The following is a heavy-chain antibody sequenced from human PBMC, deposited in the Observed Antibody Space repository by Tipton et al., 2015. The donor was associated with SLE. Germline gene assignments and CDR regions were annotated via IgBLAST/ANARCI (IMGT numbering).Heavy chain of an antibody. CDR1: GYTFTGYY. D-gene: IGHD2-8*01. CDR2: INPYSGGT. CDR3: ARGPQGTKYGMGV. J-gene: IGHJ6*02. V-gene: IGHV1-2*06. Sequence: QSGPEVKKPGASVKVSCKASGYTFTGYYMHWVRQAPGQGLEWMGRINPYSGGTNYAQKFQGRVTVTRDTSISTAYMELSRRRSDDTAVYYCARGPQGTKYGMGVWGQGTTVTVSS.